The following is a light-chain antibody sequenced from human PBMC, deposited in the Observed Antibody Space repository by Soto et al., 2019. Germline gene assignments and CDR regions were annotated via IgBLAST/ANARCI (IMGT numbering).Light chain of an antibody. CDR1: SSNIGSNT. Sequence: QSVLTQPPSASWTPGQRVTISCSGSSSNIGSNTVNWYQQLPGTAPKLLIYSNNQRPSGVPDRFSGSESGTSASLAISGLQSEDEADYYCAAWDDSLNGFYVFGTGTKVTVL. CDR2: SNN. CDR3: AAWDDSLNGFYV. J-gene: IGLJ1*01. V-gene: IGLV1-44*01.